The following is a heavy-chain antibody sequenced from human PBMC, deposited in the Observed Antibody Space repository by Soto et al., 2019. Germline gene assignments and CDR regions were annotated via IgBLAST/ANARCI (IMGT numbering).Heavy chain of an antibody. Sequence: KPSETLSLTCTVSGGSLTSNSYYWGWIRQPPGKGLEWIGGFYYSQSTYFNPSLKSRVTISVETSKNQYSLKLSAVTAADTAVYYCARRSTVTSDYWGQGILVTVS. D-gene: IGHD4-17*01. V-gene: IGHV4-39*01. CDR1: GGSLTSNSYY. CDR3: ARRSTVTSDY. CDR2: FYYSQST. J-gene: IGHJ4*02.